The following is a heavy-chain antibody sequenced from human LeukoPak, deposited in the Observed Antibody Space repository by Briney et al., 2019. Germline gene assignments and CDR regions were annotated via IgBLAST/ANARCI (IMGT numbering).Heavy chain of an antibody. CDR3: AKDPVVPAATGINWFDP. V-gene: IGHV3-7*01. CDR1: GFTFSTFW. CDR2: INQDGSEI. Sequence: GGSLRLSCATSGFTFSTFWMRWVRQAPGKGLEWVASINQDGSEIYYVDSVKGRFTISRDNAKNSLYLQMNSLRAEDTAVYYCAKDPVVPAATGINWFDPWGQGTLVTVSS. J-gene: IGHJ5*02. D-gene: IGHD2-2*01.